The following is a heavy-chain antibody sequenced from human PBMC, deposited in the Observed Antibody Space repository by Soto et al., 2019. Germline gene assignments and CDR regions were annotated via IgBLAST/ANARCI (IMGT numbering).Heavy chain of an antibody. V-gene: IGHV3-30-3*01. CDR2: ISYDGSNK. CDR1: GFTFSSYA. J-gene: IGHJ4*02. Sequence: QVQLVESGGGVVQPGRSLRLSCAASGFTFSSYAMHWVRQAPGKGPEWVAVISYDGSNKYYADSVKGRFTISGDNSKNTLYLQMNSLRAEDTAVYYCARDPCIAARPCYFDYWGQGTLVTVSS. CDR3: ARDPCIAARPCYFDY. D-gene: IGHD6-6*01.